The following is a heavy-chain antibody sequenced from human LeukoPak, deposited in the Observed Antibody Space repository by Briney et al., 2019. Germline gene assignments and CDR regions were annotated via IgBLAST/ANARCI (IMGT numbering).Heavy chain of an antibody. CDR3: AIIYSYAF. J-gene: IGHJ4*02. D-gene: IGHD5-18*01. CDR1: GYTFNNYA. V-gene: IGHV1-3*01. CDR2: IHAGNGNT. Sequence: ASVKVSCKASGYTFNNYAMHWVRQAPGQRLEWMGWIHAGNGNTKYSHKFQDRVTITRDTSASTAYMELGRLRFEDTGVYYCAIIYSYAFWGQGTLVTVSS.